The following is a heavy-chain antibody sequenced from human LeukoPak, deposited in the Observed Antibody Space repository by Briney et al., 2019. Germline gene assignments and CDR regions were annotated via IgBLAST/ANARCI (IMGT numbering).Heavy chain of an antibody. V-gene: IGHV1-69*05. J-gene: IGHJ6*03. CDR1: GGTFSSYA. CDR2: IIPIFGTA. D-gene: IGHD1-14*01. Sequence: ASVTVSCQASGGTFSSYAISWVRQAPGQGLEWMGGIIPIFGTANYAQKFQGRVTITTDESTSTAYMELSSLRSEDTAVYCCARGATVYYYYYMDVWGKGTTVTVSS. CDR3: ARGATVYYYYYMDV.